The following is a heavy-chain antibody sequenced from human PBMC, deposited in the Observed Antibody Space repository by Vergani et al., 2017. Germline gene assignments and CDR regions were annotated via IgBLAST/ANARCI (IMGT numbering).Heavy chain of an antibody. CDR3: ARDFPVGVSIFGVVTYAFDI. CDR1: GFTFSSYG. V-gene: IGHV3-33*08. CDR2: IWYDGSNK. D-gene: IGHD3-3*01. J-gene: IGHJ3*02. Sequence: VQLVESGGGLVQPGGSLRLSCAASGFTFSSYGMHWVRQAPGKGLEWVAVIWYDGSNKYYADSVKGRFTISRDNSKNTLYLQMNSLRAEDTAVYYCARDFPVGVSIFGVVTYAFDIWGQGTMVTVSS.